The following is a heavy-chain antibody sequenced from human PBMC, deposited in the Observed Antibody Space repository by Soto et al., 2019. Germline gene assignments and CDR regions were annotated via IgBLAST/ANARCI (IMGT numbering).Heavy chain of an antibody. D-gene: IGHD6-19*01. V-gene: IGHV4-59*01. J-gene: IGHJ4*02. CDR1: GGPISSYY. CDR2: VYYSGGT. CDR3: TRNHRYNSGWYEY. Sequence: QVQLQESGPGLVKPSETLSLTCTVSGGPISSYYWTWIRQPPGKGLEWIGYVYYSGGTNYKPSLQGRGSISVDTSKSQFSLNLSSVTPADTAVYYCTRNHRYNSGWYEYLGQGIRVTVSS.